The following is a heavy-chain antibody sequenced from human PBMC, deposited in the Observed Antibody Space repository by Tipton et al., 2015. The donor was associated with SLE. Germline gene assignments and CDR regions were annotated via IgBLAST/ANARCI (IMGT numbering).Heavy chain of an antibody. Sequence: QVQLVQSGAEVKKPGASVKVSCKASGYTFTGYYMHWVRQAPGQGLEWMGWINPNSGGTNYAQKFQGRVPMTRDTSISTAYMELSRVSSDDTAVYYWAGGGGSGSYFPRGAFDIWGQGTMVTVSS. CDR2: INPNSGGT. V-gene: IGHV1-2*02. CDR3: AGGGGSGSYFPRGAFDI. D-gene: IGHD3-10*01. J-gene: IGHJ3*02. CDR1: GYTFTGYY.